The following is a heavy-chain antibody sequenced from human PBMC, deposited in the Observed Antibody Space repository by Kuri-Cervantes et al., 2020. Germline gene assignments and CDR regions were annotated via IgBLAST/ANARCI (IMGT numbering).Heavy chain of an antibody. D-gene: IGHD4-17*01. V-gene: IGHV3-21*04. CDR2: ISSSSYT. CDR3: AKSAGDYAPLDY. J-gene: IGHJ4*02. CDR1: GFTFSSYS. Sequence: GGSLRLSCAASGFTFSSYSMNWVRQAPGKGLEWVSSISSSSYTYYADSVKGRFTISRDNSKNTLYLQMNSLRAEDTAVYYCAKSAGDYAPLDYWGQGTLVTVSS.